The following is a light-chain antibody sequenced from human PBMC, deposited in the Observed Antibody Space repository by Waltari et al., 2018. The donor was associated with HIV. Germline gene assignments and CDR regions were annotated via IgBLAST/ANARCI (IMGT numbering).Light chain of an antibody. CDR1: SSDVGGYNY. Sequence: QSALTQPASVSGSPGQSITISCTGTSSDVGGYNYVSWYQQHPGKAPKLMIYDVSNRPSGVSNRFSGSKSGNTASLTISGLQAEDEADYYCSSYTSSSTPAWVFGGGTK. J-gene: IGLJ3*02. CDR3: SSYTSSSTPAWV. V-gene: IGLV2-14*03. CDR2: DVS.